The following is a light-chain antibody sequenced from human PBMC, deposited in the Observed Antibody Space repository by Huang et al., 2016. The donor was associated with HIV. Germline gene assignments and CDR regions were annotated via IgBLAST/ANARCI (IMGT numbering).Light chain of an antibody. V-gene: IGKV1-NL1*01. CDR1: QGSSKS. Sequence: DIQMTQSPSSLSASVGDRVTIICRASQGSSKSLAWYQQKPGKAPKLLLYATSKLESGGPSRFSGSGSGTHYTLTISTLQPEDLATYYCQQYQSVPWTFGQGTKVAI. CDR2: ATS. J-gene: IGKJ1*01. CDR3: QQYQSVPWT.